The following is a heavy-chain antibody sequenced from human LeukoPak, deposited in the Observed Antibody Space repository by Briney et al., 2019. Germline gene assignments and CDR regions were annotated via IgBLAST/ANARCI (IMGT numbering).Heavy chain of an antibody. CDR2: INPNSGGT. D-gene: IGHD6-13*01. CDR3: ARGLRGSSWYGKAFDI. CDR1: GYTFTGYY. V-gene: IGHV1-2*04. J-gene: IGHJ3*02. Sequence: ASVKVSCKASGYTFTGYYMHWVRQAPGQGLEWMGWINPNSGGTNYAQKFQGWVTMTRDTSISTAYMELSRLRSDDTAVYYCARGLRGSSWYGKAFDIWGQGTMVTVSS.